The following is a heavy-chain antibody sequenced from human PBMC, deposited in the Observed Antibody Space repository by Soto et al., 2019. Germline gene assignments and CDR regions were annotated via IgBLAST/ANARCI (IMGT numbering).Heavy chain of an antibody. CDR3: AREWNPLNWFDP. V-gene: IGHV3-48*02. CDR2: ISSSSNTI. J-gene: IGHJ5*02. CDR1: GFTFSSYS. Sequence: PGGSLRLSCAASGFTFSSYSMNWVRQAPGKGLEWVSYISSSSNTIYYADSVKGRFTISRDNAKNSLYLQMNSLRDEDTGVYYCAREWNPLNWFDPSGQGTLVTVSS. D-gene: IGHD1-1*01.